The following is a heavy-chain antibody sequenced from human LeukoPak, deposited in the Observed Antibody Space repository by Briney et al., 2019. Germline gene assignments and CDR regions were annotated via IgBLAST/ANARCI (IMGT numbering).Heavy chain of an antibody. CDR3: AKVGQACSGGNCYYIGYYYYMDV. V-gene: IGHV3-23*01. J-gene: IGHJ6*03. CDR2: ISGSGGST. D-gene: IGHD2-15*01. CDR1: GFSFSSYG. Sequence: GGSLRLSCAGSGFSFSSYGMSWVRQAPGKGLEWVSGISGSGGSTYYADSVNGRFTISRDNSKNTLYLQMNSLRAEDTAVYYCAKVGQACSGGNCYYIGYYYYMDVWGKGTTVTISS.